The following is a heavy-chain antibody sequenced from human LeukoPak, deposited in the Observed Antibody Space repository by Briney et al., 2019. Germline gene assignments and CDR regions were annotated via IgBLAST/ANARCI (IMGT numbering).Heavy chain of an antibody. CDR3: AKYGQGGWYPLFDY. CDR1: GFTFSSYW. D-gene: IGHD6-19*01. CDR2: IKQDGSEK. V-gene: IGHV3-7*01. Sequence: GGSLRLSCAASGFTFSSYWMSWVRQAPGKGLEWVANIKQDGSEKYYVDSVKGRFTISRDNAKNSLYLQMNSLRAEDTAVYYCAKYGQGGWYPLFDYWGQGTLVTVSS. J-gene: IGHJ4*02.